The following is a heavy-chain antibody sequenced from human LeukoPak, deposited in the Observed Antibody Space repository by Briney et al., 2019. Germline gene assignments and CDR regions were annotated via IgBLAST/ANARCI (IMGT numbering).Heavy chain of an antibody. J-gene: IGHJ2*01. CDR2: IYYSGDT. D-gene: IGHD3-22*01. Sequence: SETLSLTCTVSGGSVSDINYFWGWIRQPPGKGPEWIGSIYYSGDTYYNPSLKSRVTISVDTSKDQFSLKLSSVTAADTAVYYCARSDYDTSKFDLWGRGTLVTVSS. CDR1: GGSVSDINYF. V-gene: IGHV4-39*07. CDR3: ARSDYDTSKFDL.